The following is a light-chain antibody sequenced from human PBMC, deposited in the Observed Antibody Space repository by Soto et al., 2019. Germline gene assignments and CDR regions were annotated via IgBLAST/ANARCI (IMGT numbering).Light chain of an antibody. CDR2: AAS. Sequence: EVVLTQSRGTVSLSPGERATLSCRASQSITSNYLAWYQQKPGQAPRLLIYAASSRATGIPDRFSGSGSGTDFTLSISRLEPEDFAVYYCQQYGSSVTCTFGQGTKVEIK. CDR3: QQYGSSVTCT. V-gene: IGKV3-20*01. CDR1: QSITSNY. J-gene: IGKJ1*01.